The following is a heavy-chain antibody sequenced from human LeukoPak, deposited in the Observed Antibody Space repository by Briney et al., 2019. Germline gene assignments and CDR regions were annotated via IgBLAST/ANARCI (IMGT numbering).Heavy chain of an antibody. V-gene: IGHV3-30*04. J-gene: IGHJ4*02. CDR2: ISYDGRNK. CDR1: GFTFSTYA. CDR3: ARDGYDLDTPMVSTIFDC. D-gene: IGHD5-18*01. Sequence: PGGSLRLSCAASGFTFSTYAMHWVRQSPGKGLEWVAVISYDGRNKYYADSVKGRFTISRDNSKNTLSLQMNSLRAEDTAVYYCARDGYDLDTPMVSTIFDCWGQGTLVTASS.